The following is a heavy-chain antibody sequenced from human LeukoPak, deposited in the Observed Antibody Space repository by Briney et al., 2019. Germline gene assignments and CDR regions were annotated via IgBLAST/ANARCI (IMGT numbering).Heavy chain of an antibody. CDR2: INYSGST. J-gene: IGHJ4*02. V-gene: IGHV4-59*01. CDR1: GFPFSNYG. D-gene: IGHD2-21*02. CDR3: ARVPTLRVVTTPTYFDY. Sequence: PGGSLRLSCAASGFPFSNYGMSWVRQAPGKGLEWIGYINYSGSTNYNPSLKSRVTISADTSKNQFSLKLSSVTAADTAVYYCARVPTLRVVTTPTYFDYWGQGTPVTVSS.